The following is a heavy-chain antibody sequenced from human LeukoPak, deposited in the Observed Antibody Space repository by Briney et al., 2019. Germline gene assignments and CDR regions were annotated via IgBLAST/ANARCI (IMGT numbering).Heavy chain of an antibody. J-gene: IGHJ3*02. V-gene: IGHV3-48*01. D-gene: IGHD4-17*01. CDR3: AGYGDYGAFDI. CDR2: ISCSRSTR. Sequence: VSYISCSRSTRYYADSVKGGFTISRDNAKNSLYLQMNSLRAEDTSVYYCAGYGDYGAFDIWGQGTMVTVSS.